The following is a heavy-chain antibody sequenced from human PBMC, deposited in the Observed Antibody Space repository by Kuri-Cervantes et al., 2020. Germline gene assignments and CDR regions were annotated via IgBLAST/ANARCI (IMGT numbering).Heavy chain of an antibody. CDR3: AKGGDAVAGTVDY. D-gene: IGHD6-19*01. CDR1: GFTFSSYA. J-gene: IGHJ4*02. CDR2: ISWNGGTI. Sequence: GGSLRLSCAASGFTFSSYAMSWVRRAPGKGLEWVSGISWNGGTIYYADSVRGRFTISRDNAKNSLYLQMNSLRAEDTALYYCAKGGDAVAGTVDYWGQGTLVTVSS. V-gene: IGHV3-9*01.